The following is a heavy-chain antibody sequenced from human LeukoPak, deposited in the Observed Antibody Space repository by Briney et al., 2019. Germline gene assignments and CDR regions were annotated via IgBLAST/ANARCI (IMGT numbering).Heavy chain of an antibody. Sequence: GGSLRLSCAASGFTFSSYGMHWVRQAPGKGLEWVAFIRYDGSNKYYADSVKGRFTISRDNSKNTLYLQMNSLRAEDTAVYYCAKVAAAEYYYYHYMDVWGKGTTVTISS. J-gene: IGHJ6*03. V-gene: IGHV3-30*02. CDR3: AKVAAAEYYYYHYMDV. CDR1: GFTFSSYG. CDR2: IRYDGSNK. D-gene: IGHD2-15*01.